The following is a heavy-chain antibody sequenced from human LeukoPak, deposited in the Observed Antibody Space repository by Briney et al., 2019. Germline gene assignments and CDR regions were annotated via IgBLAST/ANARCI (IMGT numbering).Heavy chain of an antibody. J-gene: IGHJ4*02. Sequence: SGGSLRLSCAASGFTFSSYGMHWVRQAPGKGLEWVSVIWNDGSNKYYADSVKGRFTISRDNSKNTLYLQMNSLRAEDTAVYYCARDRAPYETTALDYWGQGTLVTVSS. CDR2: IWNDGSNK. CDR3: ARDRAPYETTALDY. CDR1: GFTFSSYG. V-gene: IGHV3-33*01. D-gene: IGHD4-17*01.